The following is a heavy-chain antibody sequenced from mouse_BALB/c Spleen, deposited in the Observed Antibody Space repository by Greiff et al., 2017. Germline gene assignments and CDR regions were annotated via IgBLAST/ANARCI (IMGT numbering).Heavy chain of an antibody. CDR1: GFSLTSYG. CDR3: ARDDYYGSCAY. J-gene: IGHJ3*01. Sequence: QVQLKQSGPGLVAPSQSLSITCTVSGFSLTSYGVHWVRQPPGTGLEWLGVIWAGGSTNYNSALMSRLSISKDNSKSQVFLKMNSLQTDDTAMYYCARDDYYGSCAYWGQGTLVTVSA. CDR2: IWAGGST. V-gene: IGHV2-9*02. D-gene: IGHD1-1*01.